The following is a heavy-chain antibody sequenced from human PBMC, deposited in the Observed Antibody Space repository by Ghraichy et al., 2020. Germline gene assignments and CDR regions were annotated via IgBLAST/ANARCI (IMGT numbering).Heavy chain of an antibody. D-gene: IGHD3-16*01. V-gene: IGHV3-15*07. Sequence: GESLNISCAGSGLTFTNAWMTWVRQAPGKGLEWVGHVKSKADGGTTEYTAPVKGRFTISRDESQNTLYLEMNSLKAEDTALYYCTTNYGFANGVDYWGQGTLITVSS. CDR2: VKSKADGGTT. CDR1: GLTFTNAW. J-gene: IGHJ4*02. CDR3: TTNYGFANGVDY.